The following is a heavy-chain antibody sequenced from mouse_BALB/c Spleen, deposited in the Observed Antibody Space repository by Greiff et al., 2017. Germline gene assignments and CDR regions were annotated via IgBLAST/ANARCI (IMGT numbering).Heavy chain of an antibody. V-gene: IGHV5-6-5*01. J-gene: IGHJ4*01. D-gene: IGHD2-1*01. CDR1: GFTFSSYA. CDR3: ARDGNYFYDAMDY. CDR2: ISSGGST. Sequence: EVKLMESGGGLVKPGGSPKLSCAASGFTFSSYAMSWVRQTPEKRLEWVASISSGGSTYYPDSVKGRFTISRDNARNILYLQMSSLRSEDTAMYYCARDGNYFYDAMDYWGQGTSVTVSS.